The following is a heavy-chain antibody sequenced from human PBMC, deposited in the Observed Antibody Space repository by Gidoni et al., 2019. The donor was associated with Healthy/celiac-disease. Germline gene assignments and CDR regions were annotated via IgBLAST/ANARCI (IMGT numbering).Heavy chain of an antibody. CDR1: GFTFSSYA. CDR2: ISGSGGST. J-gene: IGHJ6*02. CDR3: AKDTAMVTYYYYYGMDV. D-gene: IGHD5-18*01. V-gene: IGHV3-23*01. Sequence: LESGGGLVQPGGSLRLSCAASGFTFSSYAMSWVRQAPGKGLGWVSAISGSGGSTYYADSVKGRFTISRDNSKNTLYLQMNSLRAEDTAVYYCAKDTAMVTYYYYYGMDVWGQGTTVTVSS.